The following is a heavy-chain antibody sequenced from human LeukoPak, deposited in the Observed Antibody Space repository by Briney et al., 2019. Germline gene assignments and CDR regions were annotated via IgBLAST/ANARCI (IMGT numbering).Heavy chain of an antibody. CDR1: GYTLTELS. CDR2: FDPEDGET. D-gene: IGHD3-10*01. V-gene: IGHV1-24*01. Sequence: ASVKVSCKVSGYTLTELSMHWVRQAPGKGLEWMGGFDPEDGETIYAQKFQGRVTMTEDTSTDTAYMELSSLRSGDTAVYYCATVRYYYGSGSYYNWFDPWGQGTLVTVSS. J-gene: IGHJ5*02. CDR3: ATVRYYYGSGSYYNWFDP.